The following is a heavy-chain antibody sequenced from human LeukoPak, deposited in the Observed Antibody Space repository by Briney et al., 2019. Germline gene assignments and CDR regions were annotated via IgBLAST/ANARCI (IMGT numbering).Heavy chain of an antibody. D-gene: IGHD2-2*01. J-gene: IGHJ4*02. CDR1: GFTFSSYS. CDR3: TRFPDIVVVPAATPFDY. Sequence: GGSLRLSCAASGFTFSSYSMNWVRQAPGKGLEWVGFIRSKAYGGTTEYAASVKGRFTISRDDSKSIAYLQMNSLKTEDTAVYYCTRFPDIVVVPAATPFDYWGQGTLVTVSS. V-gene: IGHV3-49*04. CDR2: IRSKAYGGTT.